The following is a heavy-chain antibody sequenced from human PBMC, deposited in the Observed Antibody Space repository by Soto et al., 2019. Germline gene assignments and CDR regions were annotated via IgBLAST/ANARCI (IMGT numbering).Heavy chain of an antibody. CDR2: IYSGAGT. J-gene: IGHJ4*02. CDR3: ARDSIPAPGTYFHY. CDR1: GFTVSNNY. Sequence: PGGSLRLSCAASGFTVSNNYMSWVRQAPGKGLEWVSVIYSGAGTYYADSVKGRFTISRDNSKNTLFLQMDSLRDEDTAVYYCARDSIPAPGTYFHYWGQGT. D-gene: IGHD6-13*01. V-gene: IGHV3-53*01.